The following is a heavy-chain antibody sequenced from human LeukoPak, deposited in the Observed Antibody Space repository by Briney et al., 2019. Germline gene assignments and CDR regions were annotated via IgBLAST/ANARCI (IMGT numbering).Heavy chain of an antibody. Sequence: PSETLSLTCTVSGGSISSYYWSWIRQPPGKGLEWIGYIYYSGSTNYNPSLKSRVTISVDTSKNQFSLKLSSVTAADTAVYYCARSTLRSPEVSTSFGYWGQGTLVTVSS. V-gene: IGHV4-59*01. CDR1: GGSISSYY. D-gene: IGHD5/OR15-5a*01. CDR3: ARSTLRSPEVSTSFGY. CDR2: IYYSGST. J-gene: IGHJ4*02.